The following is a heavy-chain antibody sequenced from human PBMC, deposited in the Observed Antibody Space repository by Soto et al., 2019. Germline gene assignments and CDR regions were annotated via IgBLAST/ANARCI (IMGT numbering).Heavy chain of an antibody. CDR2: IYYSGST. CDR1: VCSIISGYYY. Sequence: PSETLSLTCTFSVCSIISGYYYWSFIRQPPWNCLEWIVYIYYSGSTYYNPSLKSRVTISVDTSKNQFSLKLSSVTAADTAVYYCAREVKPIAADGTEWLDHWGQRTMVTVSS. J-gene: IGHJ5*02. D-gene: IGHD6-13*01. V-gene: IGHV4-30-4*01. CDR3: AREVKPIAADGTEWLDH.